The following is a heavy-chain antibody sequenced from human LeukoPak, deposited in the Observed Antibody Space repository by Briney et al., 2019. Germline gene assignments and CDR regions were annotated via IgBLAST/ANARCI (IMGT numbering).Heavy chain of an antibody. CDR2: VYACGSN. CDR3: AGDPGQGGYLDF. CDR1: GAPIRSYF. J-gene: IGHJ4*02. Sequence: WETLSPTCTVSGAPIRSYFWNWIRQPAGKGPEWIARVYACGSNIYNPSLKSRAAMSLDTSKNQFSLELTSVTVADTAVYFCAGDPGQGGYLDFWGQGALVTVSS. D-gene: IGHD3-16*01. V-gene: IGHV4-4*07.